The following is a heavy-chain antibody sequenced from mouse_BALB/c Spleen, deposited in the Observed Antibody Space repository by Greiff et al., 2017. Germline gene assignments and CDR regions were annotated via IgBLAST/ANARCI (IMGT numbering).Heavy chain of an antibody. CDR2: ISYDGSN. D-gene: IGHD6-1*01. V-gene: IGHV3-6*02. Sequence: EVQVVESGPGLVKPSQSLSLTCSVTGYSITSGYYWNWIRQFPGNKLEWMGYISYDGSNNYNPSLKNRISITRDTSKNQFFLKLNSVTTEDTATYYCARSRQAMDYWGQGTSVTVSS. CDR3: ARSRQAMDY. J-gene: IGHJ4*01. CDR1: GYSITSGYY.